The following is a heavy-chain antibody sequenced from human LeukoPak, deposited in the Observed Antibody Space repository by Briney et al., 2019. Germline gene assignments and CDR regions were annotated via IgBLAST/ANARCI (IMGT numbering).Heavy chain of an antibody. V-gene: IGHV3-7*03. J-gene: IGHJ4*02. CDR2: IKQDGSEY. D-gene: IGHD1-26*01. CDR3: ARVLRADY. CDR1: GFTFSSYA. Sequence: GGSLRLSCAASGFTFSSYAMSRVRQAPGRGLEWVANIKQDGSEYYYVDSVKGRFTISRDNAKNSLYLQMNSLRAEDTAVYYCARVLRADYWGQGTLVTVSS.